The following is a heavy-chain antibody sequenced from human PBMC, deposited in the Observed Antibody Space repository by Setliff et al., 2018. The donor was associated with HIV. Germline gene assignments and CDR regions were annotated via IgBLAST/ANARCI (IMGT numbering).Heavy chain of an antibody. CDR2: ICTSGST. D-gene: IGHD3-22*01. Sequence: SETLSLTCTVSGGSISSGSYYWSWIRQPAGKGLEWIGRICTSGSTNYNPSLKSRVSISVDTSKNQFSLKLSSVTAADTAVYYCARGIYSYGSSGYSHYWGQGTLVTVSS. CDR3: ARGIYSYGSSGYSHY. J-gene: IGHJ4*02. CDR1: GGSISSGSYY. V-gene: IGHV4-61*02.